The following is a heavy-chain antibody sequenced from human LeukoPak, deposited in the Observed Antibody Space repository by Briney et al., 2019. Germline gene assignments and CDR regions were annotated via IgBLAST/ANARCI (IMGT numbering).Heavy chain of an antibody. Sequence: PGGSLRLSCAASGFTFSSFWMHWVRQAPGKGLVWVSRIRSDGTSTDYADSVEGRFTISRDNDKNTLYLQMNSLRVEDRAVYYCVRGSPRSGSYYPFTYWGQGTLVSVSS. V-gene: IGHV3-74*01. J-gene: IGHJ1*01. D-gene: IGHD1-26*01. CDR3: VRGSPRSGSYYPFTY. CDR1: GFTFSSFW. CDR2: IRSDGTST.